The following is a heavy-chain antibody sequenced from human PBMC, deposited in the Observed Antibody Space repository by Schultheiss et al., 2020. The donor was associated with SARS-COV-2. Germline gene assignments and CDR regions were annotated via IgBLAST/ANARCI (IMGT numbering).Heavy chain of an antibody. D-gene: IGHD3-22*01. CDR1: RFTFSTYS. CDR2: ISYDGSNK. V-gene: IGHV3-30*03. CDR3: ARWEYYYDSSGYYWDYYGMDV. J-gene: IGHJ6*02. Sequence: GGSLRLSCAASRFTFSTYSMNWVRQAPGKGLEWVAVISYDGSNKYYADSVKGRFTISRDNSKNTLYLQMNSLRAEDTAVYYCARWEYYYDSSGYYWDYYGMDVWGQGTTVTVSS.